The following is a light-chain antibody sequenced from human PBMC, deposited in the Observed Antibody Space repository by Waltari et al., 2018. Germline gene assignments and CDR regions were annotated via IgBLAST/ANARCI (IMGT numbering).Light chain of an antibody. CDR1: QSASTN. CDR2: DAS. Sequence: MPPSPAPLPVPPRETATLSCRASQSASTNLAWYQQQAGQAPRILIYDASIRATGVPARFSGSGAGTEFTLTITGLQSEDFAVYYCQQYNNWLYTFGQGTKLEIK. J-gene: IGKJ2*01. CDR3: QQYNNWLYT. V-gene: IGKV3-15*01.